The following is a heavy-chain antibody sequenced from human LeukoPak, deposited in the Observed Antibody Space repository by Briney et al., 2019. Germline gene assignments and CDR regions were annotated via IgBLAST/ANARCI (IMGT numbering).Heavy chain of an antibody. V-gene: IGHV1-2*02. CDR1: GYTFTGYY. CDR3: ARGHNSSGRYYYYYGMDV. J-gene: IGHJ6*02. D-gene: IGHD6-19*01. CDR2: INPNSGGT. Sequence: ASVKVSCKASGYTFTGYYMHWVRQAPGQGLEWMGWINPNSGGTNYAQKFQGRVTMTRDTSISTAYMELSRLRSGDTAVYYCARGHNSSGRYYYYYGMDVWGQGTTVTVSS.